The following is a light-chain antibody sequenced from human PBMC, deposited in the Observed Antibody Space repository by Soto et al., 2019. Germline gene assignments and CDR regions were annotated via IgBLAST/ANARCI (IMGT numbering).Light chain of an antibody. CDR1: QGISSY. V-gene: IGKV1-27*01. CDR2: GAS. Sequence: IGVTQYPSLLSATTGPRGTITRLMSQGISSYLARYQQKPGRLPKLLLFGASTLQSGVPARFSGSGSGTLFTLTINGLLPEDVATYYCQKYNSAPLSFGGGTKADIK. J-gene: IGKJ4*01. CDR3: QKYNSAPLS.